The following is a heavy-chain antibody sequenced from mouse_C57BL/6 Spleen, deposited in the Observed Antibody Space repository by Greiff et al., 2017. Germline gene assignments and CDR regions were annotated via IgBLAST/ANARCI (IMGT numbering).Heavy chain of an antibody. CDR3: ARSGRSPYCDH. CDR1: GYTFTSYW. CDR2: IDPSDSYT. Sequence: QVQLQQPGAELVKPGASVKLSCKASGYTFTSYWMQWVKQRPGQGLEWIGEIDPSDSYTNYNQKFKGKATLTVDTSSSTAHMQLSSLTSEDSAVYYCARSGRSPYCDHWRQGTTLTVSS. J-gene: IGHJ2*01. V-gene: IGHV1-50*01. D-gene: IGHD3-1*01.